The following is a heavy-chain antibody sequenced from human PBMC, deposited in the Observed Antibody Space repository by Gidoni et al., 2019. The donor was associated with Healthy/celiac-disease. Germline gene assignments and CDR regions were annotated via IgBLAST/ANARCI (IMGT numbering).Heavy chain of an antibody. CDR2: ISYDGSNK. D-gene: IGHD3-22*01. CDR3: ARGEPMIVVVTELGFDY. Sequence: QVQLVESGGGVVQPGRSLRLSCAASGFTFRSYAMHWVRQAPGKGLEWVAVISYDGSNKYYADSVKGRFTISRDNSKNTLYLQMNSLRAEDTAVYYCARGEPMIVVVTELGFDYWGQGTLVTVSS. CDR1: GFTFRSYA. J-gene: IGHJ4*02. V-gene: IGHV3-30-3*01.